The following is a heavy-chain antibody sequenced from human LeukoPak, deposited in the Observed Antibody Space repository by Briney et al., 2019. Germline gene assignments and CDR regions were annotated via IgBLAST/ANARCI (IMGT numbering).Heavy chain of an antibody. CDR1: GYTFTGYY. J-gene: IGHJ4*02. V-gene: IGHV1-2*02. CDR2: INPKSGGT. CDR3: ARGSGDDFNFFDY. Sequence: GASVKVSCKASGYTFTGYYIHWVRQAPGQGLEWIGWINPKSGGTNYAQKFQGRVTMTRDTSISTAYMELSRLRSDDTAVYYCARGSGDDFNFFDYWGQGTLVTVSS. D-gene: IGHD5-12*01.